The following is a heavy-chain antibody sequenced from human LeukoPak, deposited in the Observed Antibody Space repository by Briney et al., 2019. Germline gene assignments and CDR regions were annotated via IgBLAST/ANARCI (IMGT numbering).Heavy chain of an antibody. CDR3: VTLGGGGYGQRYYYYMDV. V-gene: IGHV3-30*04. D-gene: IGHD5-12*01. J-gene: IGHJ6*03. CDR1: GFTFSSYA. Sequence: GGSLRLSCAASGFTFSSYAMHWVRQAPGKGLEWVAVISYDGSNKYYADSVKGRFTISRDNSKNTLYLQMNSLRAEDTAVYYCVTLGGGGYGQRYYYYMDVWGTGTTVTVSS. CDR2: ISYDGSNK.